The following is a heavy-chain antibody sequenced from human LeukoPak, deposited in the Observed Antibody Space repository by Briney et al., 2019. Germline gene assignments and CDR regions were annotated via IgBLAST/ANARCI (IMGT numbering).Heavy chain of an antibody. CDR1: GFTFSSYA. D-gene: IGHD3-22*01. J-gene: IGHJ4*02. CDR3: AGHSSGYYYPLGY. V-gene: IGHV3-23*01. Sequence: TGGSLRLSCAASGFTFSSYAMSWVRQAPGKGLEWVSAISGSGGSTYYADSVKGRFTISRDNSKNTLYLQMNSLRAEDTAVYYCAGHSSGYYYPLGYWGQGTLVTVSS. CDR2: ISGSGGST.